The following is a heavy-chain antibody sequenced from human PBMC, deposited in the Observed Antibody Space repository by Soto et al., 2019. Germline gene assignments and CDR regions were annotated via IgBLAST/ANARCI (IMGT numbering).Heavy chain of an antibody. CDR2: IVFGSGNT. Sequence: MQLVQSGPEVKKPGTSVKVSCKASGFTFTSSAVQWVRQARGQRLAWIGWIVFGSGNTNYAQKFQERVTITRDMSTSTAYMELSSLRSEATAVYYCAADSPPVDPYYYYYGMDVWGQGTTVTVSS. J-gene: IGHJ6*02. D-gene: IGHD2-15*01. CDR3: AADSPPVDPYYYYYGMDV. CDR1: GFTFTSSA. V-gene: IGHV1-58*01.